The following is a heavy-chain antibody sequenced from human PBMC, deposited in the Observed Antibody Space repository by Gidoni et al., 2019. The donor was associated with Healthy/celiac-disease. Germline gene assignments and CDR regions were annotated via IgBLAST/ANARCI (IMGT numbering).Heavy chain of an antibody. Sequence: QLQLQASGPGLVKPSETLSLTCTVSGGSISSSSYYWGWIRQPPGKGLEWIGSIYYSGSTYYNPSLKSRVTRAVDTSKNQFSLKLSSVTAADTAVYYCARLDDIVTGLVDYWGQGTLVTVSS. J-gene: IGHJ4*02. V-gene: IGHV4-39*01. D-gene: IGHD3-9*01. CDR1: GGSISSSSYY. CDR2: IYYSGST. CDR3: ARLDDIVTGLVDY.